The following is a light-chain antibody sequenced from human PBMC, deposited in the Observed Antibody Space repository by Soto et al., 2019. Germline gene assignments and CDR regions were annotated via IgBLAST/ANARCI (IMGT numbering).Light chain of an antibody. Sequence: QAVVTQEPSLTVPPGGTVTLTCASSTGTVTSGYFPSWFQKKPRQAPRALIYSTSNRHSWTPARFSGSLLGGKAALTLSAVQPEDEADYYCLLYYGDVNWVFGGGTKLTVL. V-gene: IGLV7-43*01. CDR1: TGTVTSGYF. J-gene: IGLJ3*02. CDR2: STS. CDR3: LLYYGDVNWV.